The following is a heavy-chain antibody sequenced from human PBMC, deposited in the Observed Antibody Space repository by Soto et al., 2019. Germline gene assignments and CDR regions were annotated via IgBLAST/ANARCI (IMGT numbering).Heavy chain of an antibody. J-gene: IGHJ6*02. Sequence: QVQLVQSGAEVKKPGSSVKVSCKASGGTFSSYAISWVRQAPGQGLEWMGGIIPIFGTANYAQKFQGRVTITADESTSKAYMELGSLSSEDTAVYYCAGQLVGVDYYYGMDVWGQGTTVTVSS. D-gene: IGHD6-6*01. CDR2: IIPIFGTA. CDR1: GGTFSSYA. CDR3: AGQLVGVDYYYGMDV. V-gene: IGHV1-69*12.